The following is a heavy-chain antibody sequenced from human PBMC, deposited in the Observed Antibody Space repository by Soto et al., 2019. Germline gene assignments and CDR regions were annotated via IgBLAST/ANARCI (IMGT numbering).Heavy chain of an antibody. CDR3: ARGAVYYDSSGYYDWFDP. D-gene: IGHD3-22*01. V-gene: IGHV4-30-4*01. CDR1: GGSISSGDYY. CDR2: IYYSGST. Sequence: SETLSLTCTVSGGSISSGDYYWSWIRQPPGKGLEWIGYIYYSGSTYYNPSLKSRVTISVDTSKNQFSLKLSSVTAADTAVYYCARGAVYYDSSGYYDWFDPPSQGTLVTVSS. J-gene: IGHJ5*02.